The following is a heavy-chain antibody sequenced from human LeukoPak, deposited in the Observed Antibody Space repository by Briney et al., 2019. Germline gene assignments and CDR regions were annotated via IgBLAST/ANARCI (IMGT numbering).Heavy chain of an antibody. Sequence: PGGSLRLSCAASGFTFSSYAMHWVRQAPGKGLEWVAVISYDGSNKYYADSVKGRFTISRDNSKNTLYLQMNSLRAEDTAVYYCARVRQWLVRGALDIWGQGTMVTVSS. J-gene: IGHJ3*02. CDR3: ARVRQWLVRGALDI. CDR1: GFTFSSYA. V-gene: IGHV3-30-3*01. CDR2: ISYDGSNK. D-gene: IGHD6-19*01.